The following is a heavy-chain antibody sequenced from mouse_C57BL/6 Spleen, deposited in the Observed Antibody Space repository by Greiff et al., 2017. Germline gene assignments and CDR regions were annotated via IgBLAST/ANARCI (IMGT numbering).Heavy chain of an antibody. J-gene: IGHJ4*01. V-gene: IGHV5-6*01. CDR2: ISSGGSYT. CDR3: ARQGVDAYYYAMDY. CDR1: GFTFSSYG. Sequence: EVKLMESGGDLVKPGGSLKLSCAASGFTFSSYGMSWVRQTPDKRLEWVATISSGGSYTYYPDSVKGRFTISRDNAKNTLYLQMSSLKSEDTAMYYCARQGVDAYYYAMDYWGQGTSVTVSS.